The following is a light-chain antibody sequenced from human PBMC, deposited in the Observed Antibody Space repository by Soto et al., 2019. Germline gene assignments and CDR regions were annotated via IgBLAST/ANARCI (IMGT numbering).Light chain of an antibody. J-gene: IGKJ4*01. CDR1: QGINND. CDR2: SAS. CDR3: FQQNSYPLT. V-gene: IGKV1-17*03. Sequence: QMTQSPSAMSASVGDRVTITCRASQGINNDLAWFQQKPGNVPKRLIYSASTLQGGVPSRFRGSGSGTEFTLTISSLQPEDFATYSCFQQNSYPLTFGGGTKVEI.